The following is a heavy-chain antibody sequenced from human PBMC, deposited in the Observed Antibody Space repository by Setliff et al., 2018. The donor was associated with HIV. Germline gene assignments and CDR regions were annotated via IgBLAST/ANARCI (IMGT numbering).Heavy chain of an antibody. CDR1: GFAFSDYW. CDR3: AKGVRRSGGSLDD. CDR2: INEDGSKK. D-gene: IGHD2-15*01. Sequence: PGGSLRLSCVASGFAFSDYWMSWVRQAPGKGLEWVATINEDGSKKYYGASVKGRFTVSRDNAKKSLYLQMNSLRAEDTAIYYCAKGVRRSGGSLDDWGQGTLVTVSS. J-gene: IGHJ4*02. V-gene: IGHV3-7*01.